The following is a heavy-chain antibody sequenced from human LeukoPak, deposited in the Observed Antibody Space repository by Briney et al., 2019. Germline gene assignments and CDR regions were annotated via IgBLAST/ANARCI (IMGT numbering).Heavy chain of an antibody. V-gene: IGHV5-51*01. CDR3: ASQDAVWTIGDAFDV. D-gene: IGHD1-1*01. J-gene: IGHJ3*01. Sequence: GESLKISCKGSGYSFTSYWIGWVRQMPGKGLEWMGIIYPGDSDTRYSPSFQGQVTISADKSISTAYLQWSSLKAPDTAMYYCASQDAVWTIGDAFDVWGQGTMVTVSS. CDR1: GYSFTSYW. CDR2: IYPGDSDT.